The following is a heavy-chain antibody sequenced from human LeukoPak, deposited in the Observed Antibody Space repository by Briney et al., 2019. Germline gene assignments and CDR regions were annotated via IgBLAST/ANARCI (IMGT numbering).Heavy chain of an antibody. Sequence: PSETLSLTCTVSGGSISSHYWSWIRQPPGKGLEWIGYIYYSGSTNYNPSLKSRVTISVDTSKNQFSLKLSSVTAADTAVYYCARAGGYNHHFDYWGQGTLVTVPS. CDR2: IYYSGST. CDR1: GGSISSHY. V-gene: IGHV4-59*11. CDR3: ARAGGYNHHFDY. J-gene: IGHJ4*02. D-gene: IGHD5-24*01.